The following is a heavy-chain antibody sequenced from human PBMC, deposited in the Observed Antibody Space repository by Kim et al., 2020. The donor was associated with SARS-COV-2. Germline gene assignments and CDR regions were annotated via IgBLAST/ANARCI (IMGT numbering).Heavy chain of an antibody. CDR2: TYYRSKWYN. V-gene: IGHV6-1*01. J-gene: IGHJ4*02. CDR1: GDSVSSNSAA. D-gene: IGHD1-1*01. CDR3: ARGKRDKLAFDY. Sequence: SQTLSLTCAISGDSVSSNSAAWNWIRQSPSRGLEWLGRTYYRSKWYNDYTVSVKSRIIINPDTSKNQFSLQLNSLTPEDTAVYYCARGKRDKLAFDYWGQGTLVTVSS.